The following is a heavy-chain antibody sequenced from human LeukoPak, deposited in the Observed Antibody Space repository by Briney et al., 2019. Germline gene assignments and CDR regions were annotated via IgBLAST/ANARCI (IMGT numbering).Heavy chain of an antibody. J-gene: IGHJ4*02. Sequence: SETLSLTCTVSGYSITNGYYWGWIRQPPGKGLEWTGSIYHDGRIDYNPSLKSRVTISVDTSKNQFSLKVSSVTAADTAVYYCARVALFTYGTWGNFDYWGQGTLVTVSS. CDR3: ARVALFTYGTWGNFDY. CDR2: IYHDGRI. CDR1: GYSITNGYY. D-gene: IGHD3-16*01. V-gene: IGHV4-38-2*02.